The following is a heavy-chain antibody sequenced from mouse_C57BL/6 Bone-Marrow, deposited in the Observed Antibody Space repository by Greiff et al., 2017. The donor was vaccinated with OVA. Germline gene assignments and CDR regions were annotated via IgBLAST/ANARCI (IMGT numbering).Heavy chain of an antibody. J-gene: IGHJ3*01. V-gene: IGHV1-52*01. CDR3: ARLGYQAWCAY. D-gene: IGHD3-1*01. CDR1: GYTFTSYW. CDR2: IDPSDSDT. Sequence: QVQLQQPGAELVRPGSSVKLSCKASGYTFTSYWMHWVKQRPIQGLEWIGNIDPSDSDTHYNQKFKDKATLTVDKSSSTAYMQLSSLTSEDSAVYYGARLGYQAWCAYWGQGTLVTVSA.